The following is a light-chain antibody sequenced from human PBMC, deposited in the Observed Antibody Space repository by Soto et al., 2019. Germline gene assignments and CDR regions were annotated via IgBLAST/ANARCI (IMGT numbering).Light chain of an antibody. Sequence: DIQMTQSPSTLSASVGDRVTITCRASQSINTWLAWYQLKPGRAPKLLIYKASTLESGVPSRFSGSGSGTKFTLTIRRLQADCFATYYCQQYQTYSQFGQGTKVEIK. J-gene: IGKJ1*01. CDR1: QSINTW. CDR2: KAS. CDR3: QQYQTYSQ. V-gene: IGKV1-5*03.